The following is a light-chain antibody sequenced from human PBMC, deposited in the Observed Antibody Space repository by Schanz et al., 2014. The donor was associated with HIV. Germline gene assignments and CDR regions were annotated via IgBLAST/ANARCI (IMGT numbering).Light chain of an antibody. CDR2: KAS. CDR1: QSISSW. J-gene: IGKJ1*01. Sequence: DIQMTQSPSTLSASVGDRVTITCRANQSISSWLAWYQQRPGRAPKLLIYKASRLQKGVSSRFSGSGSGTEFTLTITSLQPDDFATYYCHQYTSFSQTFGQGTNVEIK. CDR3: HQYTSFSQT. V-gene: IGKV1-5*03.